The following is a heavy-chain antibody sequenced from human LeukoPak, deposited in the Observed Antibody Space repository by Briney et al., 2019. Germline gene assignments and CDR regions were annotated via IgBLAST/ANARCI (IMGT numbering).Heavy chain of an antibody. CDR2: VYYTGNT. Sequence: SETLSPTCTVSGGSVSSGSYYWSWIRQPPGKGLEWIGYVYYTGNTNYNPSLKSRVTISVDTSKNQFSLKLSSVTAADTAVYYCASMWLVDYYYYGMDVWGQGTTVTVSS. J-gene: IGHJ6*02. CDR1: GGSVSSGSYY. D-gene: IGHD6-19*01. V-gene: IGHV4-61*01. CDR3: ASMWLVDYYYYGMDV.